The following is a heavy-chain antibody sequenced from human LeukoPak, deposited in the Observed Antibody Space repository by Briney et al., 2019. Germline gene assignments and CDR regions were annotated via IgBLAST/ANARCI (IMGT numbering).Heavy chain of an antibody. J-gene: IGHJ4*02. CDR1: GFTFSTYS. CDR3: ARDLMVRGEPSC. V-gene: IGHV3-21*04. CDR2: ISSNSRYI. D-gene: IGHD3-10*01. Sequence: PGGSLRLSCAASGFTFSTYSMNWVRQAPGKGLEWVSSISSNSRYIYYADSMRGRFTISRDNAKNSLYLQMNSLKPEDTAVYYCARDLMVRGEPSCWGQGTLVTVSS.